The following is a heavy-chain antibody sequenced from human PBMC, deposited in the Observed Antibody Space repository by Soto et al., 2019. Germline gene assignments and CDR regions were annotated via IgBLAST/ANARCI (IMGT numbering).Heavy chain of an antibody. D-gene: IGHD6-13*01. CDR3: ARHPGYSSSWYVDY. V-gene: IGHV4-39*01. CDR2: IYYSGST. J-gene: IGHJ4*02. CDR1: GGSISSSSYY. Sequence: QLQLQESGPGLVKPSETLSLTCTVSGGSISSSSYYWGWIRQPPGKGLEWIGSIYYSGSTYYNPSLKSRVTISVDTSKNQFSLKLSSVTAADTAVYYCARHPGYSSSWYVDYWGQGTLVTVSS.